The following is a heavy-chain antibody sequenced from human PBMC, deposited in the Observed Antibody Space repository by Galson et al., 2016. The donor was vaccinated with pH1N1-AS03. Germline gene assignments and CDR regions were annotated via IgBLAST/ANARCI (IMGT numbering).Heavy chain of an antibody. CDR2: ITSDGSTT. D-gene: IGHD7-27*01. Sequence: SLRLSCADSGFSFSDSWMSWVRQAPGKGLVWVSCITSDGSTTFSAVSVKGRFNISQDNAKSTMYLQMNCLTEDDTAVYYCVRDYWGSWIWGQVTLVTVSS. V-gene: IGHV3-74*01. CDR3: VRDYWGSWI. J-gene: IGHJ4*02. CDR1: GFSFSDSW.